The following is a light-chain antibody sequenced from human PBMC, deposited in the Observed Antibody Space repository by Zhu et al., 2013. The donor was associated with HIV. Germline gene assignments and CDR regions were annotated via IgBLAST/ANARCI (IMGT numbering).Light chain of an antibody. CDR1: QTTNSW. V-gene: IGKV1-5*03. CDR2: KAS. CDR3: QQYNAYTCS. J-gene: IGKJ2*04. Sequence: DIQMTQSPSTLSASVGDRVSITCRASQTTNSWLAWYQQKPGKAPKLLIYKASSLESGVPSRFSGSGSGTEFTLTISSLQPDDFATYYCQQYNAYTCSFGQGTKLE.